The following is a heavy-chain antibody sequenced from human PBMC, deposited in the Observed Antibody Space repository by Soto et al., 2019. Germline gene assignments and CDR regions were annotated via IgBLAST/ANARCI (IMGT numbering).Heavy chain of an antibody. D-gene: IGHD3-22*01. J-gene: IGHJ4*02. CDR2: IFSNDEK. CDR3: ARMKADDSSGYYSYYFDY. Sequence: QVTLKESGPVLVKPTETLTLTCTVSGFSLSNARMGVSWIRQPPGKALEWLAHIFSNDEKSYSTSLKSRLTIPKDTPKSQVVLTMTNMDPVDTATYYCARMKADDSSGYYSYYFDYWGQGTLVTVSS. CDR1: GFSLSNARMG. V-gene: IGHV2-26*01.